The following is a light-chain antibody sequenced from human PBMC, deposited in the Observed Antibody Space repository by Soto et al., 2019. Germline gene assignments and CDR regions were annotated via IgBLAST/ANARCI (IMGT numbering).Light chain of an antibody. CDR1: QSVDRTY. V-gene: IGKV3-20*01. CDR2: GTS. CDR3: QQYNQCSLT. J-gene: IGKJ4*01. Sequence: DIALTQSPGTLSLSPGDSATLSWRASQSVDRTYIAWYQQRPGQAPRLLIYGTSGWATGIPDRFSGSGSGTDFTLTISSLQHEDFAVYYCQQYNQCSLTFGGGTKVDIK.